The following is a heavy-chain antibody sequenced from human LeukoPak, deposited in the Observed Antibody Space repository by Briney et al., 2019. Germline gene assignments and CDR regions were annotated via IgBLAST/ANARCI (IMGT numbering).Heavy chain of an antibody. D-gene: IGHD3-22*01. CDR2: IYTSGST. J-gene: IGHJ4*02. CDR1: GGSISSYY. V-gene: IGHV4-4*07. CDR3: ARDGPYYYDTSDLDY. Sequence: SETLSLTCTVSGGSISSYYWSWIRQPAGKGLEWIGRIYTSGSTNYNPSPKRRVTMSVDTSKNQFSLKLSSVTAADTAVYYCARDGPYYYDTSDLDYWGQGTLVTVSS.